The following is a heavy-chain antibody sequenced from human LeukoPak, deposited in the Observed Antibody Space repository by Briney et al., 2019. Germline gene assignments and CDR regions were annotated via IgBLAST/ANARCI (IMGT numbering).Heavy chain of an antibody. V-gene: IGHV3-30*18. CDR1: GFTFSSYG. J-gene: IGHJ4*02. D-gene: IGHD3-22*01. CDR2: ISYDGSNK. Sequence: PGGSLRLSCAASGFTFSSYGMHWVRQAPGKGLEWVAVISYDGSNKYYADSVKGRFTISRDNSKNTLYLQMNSLRAEDTAVYYCEKLYDGDSSVSDYWGQGTLVTVSS. CDR3: EKLYDGDSSVSDY.